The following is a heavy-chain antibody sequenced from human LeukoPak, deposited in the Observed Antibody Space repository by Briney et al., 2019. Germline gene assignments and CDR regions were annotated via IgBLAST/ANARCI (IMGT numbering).Heavy chain of an antibody. CDR1: GGSFSGYY. V-gene: IGHV4-34*09. CDR3: ARGVLRFLEWFFPNWFDP. CDR2: IYYSGST. Sequence: PSETLSLTCAVYGGSFSGYYWSWIRQPPGKGLEWIGYIYYSGSTYYNPSLKSRVTISVDTSKNQFSLKLSSVTAADTAVYYCARGVLRFLEWFFPNWFDPWGQGTLVTVSS. D-gene: IGHD3-3*01. J-gene: IGHJ5*02.